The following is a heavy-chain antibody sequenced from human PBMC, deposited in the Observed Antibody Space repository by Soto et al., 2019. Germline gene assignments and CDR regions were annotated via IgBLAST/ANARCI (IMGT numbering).Heavy chain of an antibody. CDR2: IDPSDSYA. Sequence: PGESLKISCKGSGYSFTSYWITWVRQMPGKGLEWMGKIDPSDSYATYSPSFEGHVTISSDKSISTVYLQWSSLRASDTAMYYCERLYAVYYGMDVWGQGTTVTVSS. V-gene: IGHV5-10-1*01. CDR1: GYSFTSYW. CDR3: ERLYAVYYGMDV. J-gene: IGHJ6*02. D-gene: IGHD4-17*01.